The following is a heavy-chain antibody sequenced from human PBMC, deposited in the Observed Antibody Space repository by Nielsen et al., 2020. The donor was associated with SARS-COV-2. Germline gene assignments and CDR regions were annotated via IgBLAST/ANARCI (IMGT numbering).Heavy chain of an antibody. V-gene: IGHV2-5*02. J-gene: IGHJ4*02. CDR2: IYWDGDK. Sequence: SGPTLVKPTQTLTLTCTFSGLSLTTDGGGVGWIRQPPGKALEWLALIYWDGDKRYSPSLRSRLTITKDTSKNHVVLTMTNMDPVDTATYYCAHSPYGLAGRSSGWYSFDYWGQGTLVTVSS. CDR3: AHSPYGLAGRSSGWYSFDY. D-gene: IGHD6-19*01. CDR1: GLSLTTDGGG.